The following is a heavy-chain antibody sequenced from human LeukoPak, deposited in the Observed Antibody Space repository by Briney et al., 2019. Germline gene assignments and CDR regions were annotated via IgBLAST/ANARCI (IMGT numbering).Heavy chain of an antibody. CDR1: GFTFDDYA. J-gene: IGHJ4*02. V-gene: IGHV3-9*01. Sequence: GGSLRLSYAASGFTFDDYAMHWVRQAPGKGLEWVSGISWNSGSIGYADSVKGRFTISRDNAKNSLFLQMNSLTLEDTGIYYCARVPKSGAVSGWLFDHWGQGTLVTVSS. CDR2: ISWNSGSI. CDR3: ARVPKSGAVSGWLFDH. D-gene: IGHD6-19*01.